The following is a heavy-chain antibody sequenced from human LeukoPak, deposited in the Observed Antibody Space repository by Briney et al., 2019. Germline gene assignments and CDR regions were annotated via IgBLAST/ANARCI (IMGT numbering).Heavy chain of an antibody. V-gene: IGHV3-48*03. CDR2: ISRSGSTI. Sequence: PGGSLRLSRAASGFTFSSYEIKWGRQAPGKGLGWVSYISRSGSTIYYADSVKGRFTISRDNAKNSLYLQMNSLRAEDTAVYYCARGLAYCGGDCYSGGFDYWGQGTLVTVSS. CDR3: ARGLAYCGGDCYSGGFDY. CDR1: GFTFSSYE. J-gene: IGHJ4*02. D-gene: IGHD2-21*02.